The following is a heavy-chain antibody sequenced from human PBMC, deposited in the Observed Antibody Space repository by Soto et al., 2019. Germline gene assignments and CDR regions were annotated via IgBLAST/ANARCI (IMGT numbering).Heavy chain of an antibody. CDR1: GGSFSYYY. D-gene: IGHD2-21*02. CDR3: ARGLLRYCGGDCSRPFDI. J-gene: IGHJ3*02. Sequence: PSETLSLTCAVYGGSFSYYYWSWIRQPPGKGLEWIGEINHSRSTNYNPSLKSRVTISVDTSKNQFSLKLSSVTAADTALFYCARGLLRYCGGDCSRPFDIWGQGTMVTVSS. CDR2: INHSRST. V-gene: IGHV4-34*01.